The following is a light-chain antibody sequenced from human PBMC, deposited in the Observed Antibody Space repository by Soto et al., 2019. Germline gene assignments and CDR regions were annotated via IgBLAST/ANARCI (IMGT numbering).Light chain of an antibody. CDR1: SSDVGGYNY. J-gene: IGLJ1*01. V-gene: IGLV2-14*01. CDR3: SSYTTDSTYV. Sequence: QSVLTQPASVSGSPGQSITISCTGTSSDVGGYNYVSWYQEHPGKAPKLMIYDVSNRPSGVSNRFSGSKSGNTASLTISVLQAEAEDEYYCSSYTTDSTYVFGTGTKLTVL. CDR2: DVS.